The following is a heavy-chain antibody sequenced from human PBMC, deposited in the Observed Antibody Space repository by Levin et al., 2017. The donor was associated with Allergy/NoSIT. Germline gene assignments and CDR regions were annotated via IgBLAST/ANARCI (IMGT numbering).Heavy chain of an antibody. CDR3: ARGPELDGIVGANFLGY. Sequence: SVKVSCKASGGTFSSYTISWVRQAPGQGLEWMGRIIPILGIANYAQKFQGRVTITADKSTSTAYMELSSLRSEDTAVYYCARGPELDGIVGANFLGYWGQGTLVTVSS. D-gene: IGHD1-26*01. J-gene: IGHJ4*02. CDR2: IIPILGIA. CDR1: GGTFSSYT. V-gene: IGHV1-69*02.